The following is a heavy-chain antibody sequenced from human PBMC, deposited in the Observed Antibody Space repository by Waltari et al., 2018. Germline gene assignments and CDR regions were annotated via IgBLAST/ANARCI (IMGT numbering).Heavy chain of an antibody. D-gene: IGHD5-18*01. Sequence: EVQLVQSGAEVKKPGESLKISCEGSGYTFTRYWIGWVRQMPGKGLEWMGVSSPGDPNTRYSPSFQGQVTISADKSISTAYLQWSSLKASDTAMYFCARQPLHSYGTRHFDYWGQGTLVTVSS. CDR1: GYTFTRYW. CDR3: ARQPLHSYGTRHFDY. CDR2: SSPGDPNT. V-gene: IGHV5-51*01. J-gene: IGHJ4*02.